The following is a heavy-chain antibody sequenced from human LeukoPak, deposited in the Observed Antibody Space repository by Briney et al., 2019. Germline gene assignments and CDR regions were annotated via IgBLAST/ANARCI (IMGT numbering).Heavy chain of an antibody. CDR1: GFSLSTSGVG. CDR2: IYWDDDK. Sequence: SGPTLVNPTQTLTLTCTFSGFSLSTSGVGVDWIRQPPGKALEWLALIYWDDDKYYSTSLKTRLTISKDTSKNQVVLTMTNMDPVDTATYYCARITTREPHDAFDIWGQGTVVTVSS. CDR3: ARITTREPHDAFDI. D-gene: IGHD1-1*01. J-gene: IGHJ3*02. V-gene: IGHV2-70*01.